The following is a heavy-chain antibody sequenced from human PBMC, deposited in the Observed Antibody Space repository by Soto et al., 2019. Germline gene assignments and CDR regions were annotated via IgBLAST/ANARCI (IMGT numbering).Heavy chain of an antibody. CDR2: TFYRSQWFN. D-gene: IGHD6-19*01. CDR1: GDSVSSNSAD. J-gene: IGHJ6*02. V-gene: IGHV6-1*01. Sequence: QVQLQQSGPGLVKPSQTLSLTCAISGDSVSSNSADWHWIRQSPSRGLEWLRRTFYRSQWFNDYAVSVKTRIAINPDTSKNQFSLHLNSVTPDDTAVYYCARVPGQGYSSGKYYFYGMDVWGQGTSVTVSS. CDR3: ARVPGQGYSSGKYYFYGMDV.